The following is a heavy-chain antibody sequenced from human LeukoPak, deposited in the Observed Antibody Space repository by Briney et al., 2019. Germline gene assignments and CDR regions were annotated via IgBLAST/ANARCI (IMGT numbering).Heavy chain of an antibody. CDR1: GYTFTSYG. D-gene: IGHD2-15*01. CDR3: ARDPPRIVVVVAATNYYGMDV. Sequence: GASVTVSFKASGYTFTSYGISWVRQAPGQGLEWMGWISAYNGNTNYAQKLQGRVTMTTDASTGTAYMELRSLRSDDTAVYYCARDPPRIVVVVAATNYYGMDVWGQGTTVTVSS. V-gene: IGHV1-18*01. J-gene: IGHJ6*02. CDR2: ISAYNGNT.